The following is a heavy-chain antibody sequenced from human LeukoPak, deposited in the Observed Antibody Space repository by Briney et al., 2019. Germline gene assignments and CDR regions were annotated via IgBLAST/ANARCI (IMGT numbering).Heavy chain of an antibody. V-gene: IGHV4-39*07. D-gene: IGHD3-3*01. CDR2: IYYTGNT. J-gene: IGHJ4*02. CDR1: GGSISSGDYY. CDR3: ARGHGVLEWSSFYFEY. Sequence: SETLSLTCTVSGGSISSGDYYWGWIRQPPGKGLEWIGSIYYTGNTYYNPSLKSRVTISLDTSKNQFSLRLRSVTAADTAVYYCARGHGVLEWSSFYFEYWGQGTLITVSA.